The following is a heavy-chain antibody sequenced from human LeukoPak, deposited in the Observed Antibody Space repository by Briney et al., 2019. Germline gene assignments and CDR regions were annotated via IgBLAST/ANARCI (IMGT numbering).Heavy chain of an antibody. CDR2: IKQDGNEK. D-gene: IGHD3-10*01. V-gene: IGHV3-7*01. Sequence: GGSLRLSCVASGLSFSSSYMSWVRQAPGKGLEWVANIKQDGNEKHYVDSVKGRFTISRDNAKSSLYLQMNRLRADDTAVYYCARDPRGSEYSHFDSWGQGTLVTVSS. J-gene: IGHJ4*02. CDR3: ARDPRGSEYSHFDS. CDR1: GLSFSSSY.